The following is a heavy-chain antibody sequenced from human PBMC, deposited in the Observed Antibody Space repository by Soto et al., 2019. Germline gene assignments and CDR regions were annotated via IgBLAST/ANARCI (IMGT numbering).Heavy chain of an antibody. CDR2: IYYSGST. Sequence: SETLSLTCTVSGGSISSGDYYWSWIRQPPGKGLEWIGYIYYSGSTYYNPSLKSRVTISVDTSKNQFSLKLSSVTAADTAVYYCARVEVVSTRGYYYYGMDVWGQGTTVTVSS. V-gene: IGHV4-30-4*01. J-gene: IGHJ6*02. D-gene: IGHD2-2*01. CDR3: ARVEVVSTRGYYYYGMDV. CDR1: GGSISSGDYY.